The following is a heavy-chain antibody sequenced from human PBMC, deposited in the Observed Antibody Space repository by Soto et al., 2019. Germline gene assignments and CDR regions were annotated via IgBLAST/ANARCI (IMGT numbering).Heavy chain of an antibody. CDR1: GGYIRSGDYY. CDR3: ASLKLGYSTFDP. V-gene: IGHV4-30-4*01. J-gene: IGHJ5*02. D-gene: IGHD5-18*01. CDR2: IYYSGST. Sequence: SETLSLTCTVSGGYIRSGDYYWSWIRQPPGKGLEWIGYIYYSGSTYYKPSLKSRVTISVDTSKNQFSLKLSSVTAADTAVYYCASLKLGYSTFDPWGQGTLVTVSS.